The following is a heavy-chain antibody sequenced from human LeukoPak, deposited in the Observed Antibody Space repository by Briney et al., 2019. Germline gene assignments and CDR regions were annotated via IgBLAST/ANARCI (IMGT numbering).Heavy chain of an antibody. V-gene: IGHV1-2*02. CDR1: GYTFTSYY. CDR3: ARDLEGYHYGSGNYPQ. Sequence: GSVKVSCEASGYTFTSYYMHWLRQAPGQGLEWMGFINTNSSSTNYAQKFQGRVTITRDTSINTAYLELNSLTSDDTAVYYCARDLEGYHYGSGNYPQWGQGTLITVSS. CDR2: INTNSSST. J-gene: IGHJ4*02. D-gene: IGHD3-10*01.